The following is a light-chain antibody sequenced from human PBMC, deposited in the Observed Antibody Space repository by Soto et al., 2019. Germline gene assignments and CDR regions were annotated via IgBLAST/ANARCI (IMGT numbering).Light chain of an antibody. Sequence: VMSQSPDTLSLSPGERATLSCRASQSLSKSLVWYQQKPGQAPRLLIDGASNRATGIPARFSGSGSGTDFTLTISSLEPEDFAVYFCQQRSSWPLTFGGGTKVDIK. CDR1: QSLSKS. J-gene: IGKJ4*02. CDR2: GAS. CDR3: QQRSSWPLT. V-gene: IGKV3-11*01.